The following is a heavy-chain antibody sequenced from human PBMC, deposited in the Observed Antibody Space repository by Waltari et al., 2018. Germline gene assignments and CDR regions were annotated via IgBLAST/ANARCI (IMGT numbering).Heavy chain of an antibody. Sequence: QVQLQQWGAGLLKPSETLSLTCAVYGGSFSNYYWSWIRPPPGKGLEWIGEINHSESTNYNPSLKSRVTISVDTSKNQFSLKLSSVTAADTAVYYCASPPGMVAAGRSDVWGQGTTVTVSS. V-gene: IGHV4-34*01. D-gene: IGHD6-13*01. J-gene: IGHJ6*02. CDR3: ASPPGMVAAGRSDV. CDR1: GGSFSNYY. CDR2: INHSEST.